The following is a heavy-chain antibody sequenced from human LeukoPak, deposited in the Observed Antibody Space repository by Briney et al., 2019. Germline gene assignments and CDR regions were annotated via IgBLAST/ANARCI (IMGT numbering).Heavy chain of an antibody. CDR1: GGSISSYY. J-gene: IGHJ4*02. D-gene: IGHD3-22*01. CDR2: IYYSGST. Sequence: SETLSLSCTVSGGSISSYYWSWIRQPPGKGLEWIGYIYYSGSTNYNPSLKSRVTLLVDTSKNQLSLKLSSVTAADTAMYYCARTTYYYDSSGYYYYYFDFWGQGTLVTVSS. CDR3: ARTTYYYDSSGYYYYYFDF. V-gene: IGHV4-59*01.